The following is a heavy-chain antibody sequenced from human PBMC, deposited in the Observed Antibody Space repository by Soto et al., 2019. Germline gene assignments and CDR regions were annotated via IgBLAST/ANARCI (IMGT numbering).Heavy chain of an antibody. CDR1: GGTFSSYA. Sequence: QVQLVQSGAEVKKPGSSVKVSCKASGGTFSSYAISWVRQAPGQGLEWMGGIIPIFGTANYAQKFQGRVTITADESTSTAYMELSSLRSEDTAVYYCARDVDYDILTVYYGMDVWGQGTTVTVSS. CDR2: IIPIFGTA. J-gene: IGHJ6*02. CDR3: ARDVDYDILTVYYGMDV. V-gene: IGHV1-69*12. D-gene: IGHD3-9*01.